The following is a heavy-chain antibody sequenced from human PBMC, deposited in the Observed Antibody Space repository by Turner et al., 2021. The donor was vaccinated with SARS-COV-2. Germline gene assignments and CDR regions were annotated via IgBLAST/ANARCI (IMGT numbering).Heavy chain of an antibody. J-gene: IGHJ6*02. Sequence: EVQLVDTGGGLFQPGGSLRLSCAVSGLTVSRNYMNWVRQAPGKGLEWVSVIYSGGSTYYADSVKGRFTISRDNSKNTLYLQMNSLRAEDTAVYYCARDLGTYGMDVWGQGTTVTVSS. D-gene: IGHD6-13*01. V-gene: IGHV3-53*02. CDR1: GLTVSRNY. CDR3: ARDLGTYGMDV. CDR2: IYSGGST.